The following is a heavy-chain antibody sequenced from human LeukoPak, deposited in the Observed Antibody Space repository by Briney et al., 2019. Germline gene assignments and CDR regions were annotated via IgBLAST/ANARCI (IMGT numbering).Heavy chain of an antibody. CDR1: GYTLTELS. D-gene: IGHD1-26*01. CDR3: ATGNSGSYVKGWFDP. CDR2: SDPEDGET. J-gene: IGHJ5*02. Sequence: GASVKVSCKVSGYTLTELSMHWVRQAPGKGLEWMGGSDPEDGETIYAQKFQGRVTMTEDTSTDTAYMELSSLRSEDTAVYYCATGNSGSYVKGWFDPWGQGTLVTVSS. V-gene: IGHV1-24*01.